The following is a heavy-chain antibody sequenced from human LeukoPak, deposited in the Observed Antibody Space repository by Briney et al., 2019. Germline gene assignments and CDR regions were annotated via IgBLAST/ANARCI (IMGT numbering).Heavy chain of an antibody. D-gene: IGHD2-21*02. Sequence: SETLSLTCTVSGGSISSSSYSWGWIRQPPGKGLEWIGSIYYSGRTYYNPSLKSRVTISVDTSKNQFSLKLSSVTAADTAVYYCARGFSSHIEVATARGWFDPWGQGILVTVSS. V-gene: IGHV4-39*07. J-gene: IGHJ5*02. CDR2: IYYSGRT. CDR1: GGSISSSSYS. CDR3: ARGFSSHIEVATARGWFDP.